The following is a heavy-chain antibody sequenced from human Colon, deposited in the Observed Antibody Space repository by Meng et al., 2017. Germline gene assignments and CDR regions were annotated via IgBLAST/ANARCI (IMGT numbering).Heavy chain of an antibody. CDR2: LYSGRIT. CDR3: ATESFAA. J-gene: IGHJ5*02. V-gene: IGHV3-66*02. D-gene: IGHD3-16*02. Sequence: VWSGGDWCQPGGSLRLSCVVSGFTLKNNYIHWVRQDPVRGLEWVAILYSGRITYYADSVKGRFTISRDDSKNTVHLQMNSLTVDDTALYYCATESFAAWGQGTLVTVSS. CDR1: GFTLKNNY.